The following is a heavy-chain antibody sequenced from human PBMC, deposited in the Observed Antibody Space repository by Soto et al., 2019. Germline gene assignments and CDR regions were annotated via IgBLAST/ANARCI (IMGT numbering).Heavy chain of an antibody. CDR2: ITSGSTTI. CDR1: GFTFSTYS. CDR3: ARDNGMAGSFDP. J-gene: IGHJ5*02. V-gene: IGHV3-48*02. Sequence: GGSLRLSCTASGFTFSTYSMNWARQAPGKGLEWISYITSGSTTIFYADSVKGRFTISRENAKNSLYLQMNSLRDEDTAVYYCARDNGMAGSFDPWGQGTLVTV.